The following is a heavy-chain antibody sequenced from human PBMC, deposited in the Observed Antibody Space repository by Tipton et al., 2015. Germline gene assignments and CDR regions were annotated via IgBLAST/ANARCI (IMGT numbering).Heavy chain of an antibody. V-gene: IGHV4-59*01. CDR3: ARLDLRDGSNWIAGDL. CDR1: GAFINSYY. Sequence: LRLSCTASGAFINSYYWSWIRQPPGKGLEWVGYIHYSGSINYNPSLKSRVTISIDTSRTQFSLKLSSVTAADTAFYFCARLDLRDGSNWIAGDLWGRGTLVTVSS. D-gene: IGHD5-24*01. CDR2: IHYSGSI. J-gene: IGHJ2*01.